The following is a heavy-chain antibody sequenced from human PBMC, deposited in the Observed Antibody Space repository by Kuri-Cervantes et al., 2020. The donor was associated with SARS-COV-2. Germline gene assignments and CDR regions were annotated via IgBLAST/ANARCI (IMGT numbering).Heavy chain of an antibody. CDR3: ARGGIVLMVYAQDDTNWFDP. CDR2: INLNSGST. V-gene: IGHV1-2*02. CDR1: GGTFSSYA. J-gene: IGHJ5*02. Sequence: ASVKVSCKASGGTFSSYAISWVRQALGQGLEWMGWINLNSGSTQYAQKFQGRVTMTRDTSISTAYMELSRLRSDDTAVYYCARGGIVLMVYAQDDTNWFDPWGQGTLVTVSS. D-gene: IGHD2-8*01.